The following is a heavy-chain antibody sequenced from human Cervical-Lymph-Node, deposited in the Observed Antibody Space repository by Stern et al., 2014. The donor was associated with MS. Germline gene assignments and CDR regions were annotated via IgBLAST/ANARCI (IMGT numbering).Heavy chain of an antibody. CDR1: GYPLTELS. J-gene: IGHJ4*02. V-gene: IGHV1-24*01. Sequence: QVQLVQSGAEVKKPGASVKVSCKVSGYPLTELSMHWVRQAPGRGLERMGGFDPEDGEIIYAQKFRGRVSMTEDASTETAYMDLSSLTSEDTAVYYCATAPLAYYYDTSAYYNNYWGQGTLVTVSS. CDR2: FDPEDGEI. CDR3: ATAPLAYYYDTSAYYNNY. D-gene: IGHD3-22*01.